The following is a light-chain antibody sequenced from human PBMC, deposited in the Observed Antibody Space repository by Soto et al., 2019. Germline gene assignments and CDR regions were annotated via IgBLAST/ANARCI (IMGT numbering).Light chain of an antibody. CDR3: QQSYNAPYT. V-gene: IGKV1-33*01. J-gene: IGKJ2*01. Sequence: DIQMTQSPSSLSASVGDRVTITCQASQAIARYLNWYQHKPGKAPKLLIYDVSTLEMGVPSRFSGSGSGTDFTFTISSLQPEDIATYSCQQSYNAPYTFGLGTMLEIK. CDR1: QAIARY. CDR2: DVS.